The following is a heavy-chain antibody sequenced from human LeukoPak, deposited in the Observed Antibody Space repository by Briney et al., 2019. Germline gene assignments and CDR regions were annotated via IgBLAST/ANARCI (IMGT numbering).Heavy chain of an antibody. V-gene: IGHV3-7*01. CDR1: GFTFSSYA. CDR3: ARKGTTGTRRFDP. J-gene: IGHJ5*02. D-gene: IGHD1-1*01. Sequence: PGGSLRLSCAASGFTFSSYAMSWVRQAPGKGLEWVANIKQDGSEKYYVDSVKGRFTISRDNAKNSLYLQMNSLRAEDTAVYYCARKGTTGTRRFDPWGQGTLVTVSS. CDR2: IKQDGSEK.